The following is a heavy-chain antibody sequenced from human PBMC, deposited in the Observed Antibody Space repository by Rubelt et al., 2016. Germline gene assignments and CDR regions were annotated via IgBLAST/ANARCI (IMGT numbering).Heavy chain of an antibody. CDR1: GGSFSGYY. Sequence: QVQLQQWGAGLLKPSETLSLTCAVYGGSFSGYYWSWIRQPPGKGLEWIGEINHSGSTNDNPSLKSRVTISVDTSKNQFSLKLSSVTAADTAVYYCARGSVDYYYYYMDVWGKGTTVTVSS. V-gene: IGHV4-34*01. CDR3: ARGSVDYYYYYMDV. CDR2: INHSGST. D-gene: IGHD5/OR15-5a*01. J-gene: IGHJ6*03.